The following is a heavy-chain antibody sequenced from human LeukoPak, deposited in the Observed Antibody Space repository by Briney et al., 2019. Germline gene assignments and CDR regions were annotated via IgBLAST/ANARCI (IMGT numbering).Heavy chain of an antibody. CDR2: ISGSGGAT. Sequence: AXNXVRQXXGXGLXXXSAISGSGGATXYAXSVKGGFTISRXXXKXXLFLRMNRLRPEDTAVYYXXXXXXXXXXXXTXDYWGQGXLVTVSS. CDR1: A. J-gene: IGHJ4*02. V-gene: IGHV3-23*01. CDR3: XXXXXXXXXXXTXDY.